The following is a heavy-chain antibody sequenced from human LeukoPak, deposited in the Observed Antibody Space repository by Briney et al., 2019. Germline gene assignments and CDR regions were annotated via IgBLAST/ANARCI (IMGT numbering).Heavy chain of an antibody. CDR3: ARDSYSSDGSGYYFDH. Sequence: PSETLSLTCTVSGGSISRGGYYWSWIRQHPGKGLEWIGYIYYSGSTYYNPSLKSRVTISVDLPKKQFSLKLSSVTAADTAVYYCARDSYSSDGSGYYFDHWGQGTLVTVSS. V-gene: IGHV4-31*03. CDR1: GGSISRGGYY. CDR2: IYYSGST. J-gene: IGHJ4*02. D-gene: IGHD3-22*01.